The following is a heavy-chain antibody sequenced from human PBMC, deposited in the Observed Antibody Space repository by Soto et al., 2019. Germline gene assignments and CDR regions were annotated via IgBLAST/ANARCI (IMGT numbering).Heavy chain of an antibody. CDR3: ARGDYFDRRFDS. CDR1: GFTFSSSW. D-gene: IGHD3-22*01. J-gene: IGHJ4*02. CDR2: IKQDGSEK. V-gene: IGHV3-7*03. Sequence: GGSLRLSCAGSGFTFSSSWMNWVRQAPGKGLEWVADIKQDGSEKYYVDSLKGRFTISRDNAKNSLYLQMNSLRAEDTAVYYCARGDYFDRRFDSWGQGTLVTVSS.